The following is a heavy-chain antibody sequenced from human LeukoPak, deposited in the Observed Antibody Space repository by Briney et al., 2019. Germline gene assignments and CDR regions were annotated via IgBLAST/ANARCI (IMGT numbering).Heavy chain of an antibody. J-gene: IGHJ5*02. V-gene: IGHV3-20*04. Sequence: GGSLRLSCAASGFTFDDYGMSWVRQAPGKGLEWVSGINWNGGSTGYADSVKGRFTISRDNAKNSLYLQMNSLRAEDTALYYCARVRSAITMTSTNWFDPWGQGTLVTVSS. CDR1: GFTFDDYG. D-gene: IGHD3-22*01. CDR3: ARVRSAITMTSTNWFDP. CDR2: INWNGGST.